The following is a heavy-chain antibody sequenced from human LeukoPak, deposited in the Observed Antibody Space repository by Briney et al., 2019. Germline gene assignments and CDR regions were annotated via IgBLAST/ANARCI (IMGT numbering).Heavy chain of an antibody. D-gene: IGHD3-22*01. V-gene: IGHV3-23*01. J-gene: IGHJ5*02. CDR2: ISGSGGST. Sequence: GGSLRLSCAASGFTFSSYAMSWVRQAPGKGLEWVSAISGSGGSTHYADSVKGRFTVSRDNSKNTLYLQMNSLRAEDTAVYYCAKAPAWGIVVDWFDPWGQGTLVTVSS. CDR3: AKAPAWGIVVDWFDP. CDR1: GFTFSSYA.